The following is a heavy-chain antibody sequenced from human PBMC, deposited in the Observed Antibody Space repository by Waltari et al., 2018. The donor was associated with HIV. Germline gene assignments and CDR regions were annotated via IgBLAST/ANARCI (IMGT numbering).Heavy chain of an antibody. CDR2: ISSSSSYI. CDR1: GFTFSSYS. Sequence: EAQLVESGGGLVKPGGSLRLSCAASGFTFSSYSMNWVGPAPGKGLEWVSSISSSSSYIYYADSVKGRFTISRDNAKNSLYLQMNSLRAEDTAVYYCARVDTAMVYGMDVWGQGTTVTVSS. V-gene: IGHV3-21*01. D-gene: IGHD5-18*01. J-gene: IGHJ6*02. CDR3: ARVDTAMVYGMDV.